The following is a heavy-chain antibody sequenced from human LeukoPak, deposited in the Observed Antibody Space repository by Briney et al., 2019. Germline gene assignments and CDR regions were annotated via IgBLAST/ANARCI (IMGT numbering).Heavy chain of an antibody. D-gene: IGHD3-10*01. J-gene: IGHJ4*02. V-gene: IGHV4-31*03. CDR2: IYYSGST. Sequence: SETLSLTCTVSGGSISSGGYYWSWIRQHPGKGLEWIGYIYYSGSTYYNPSLKSRVTISVDTSKNQFSLKLSSVTAADTAVYYCARASSRSYGSGTQGFDYWGQGTLVTVSS. CDR1: GGSISSGGYY. CDR3: ARASSRSYGSGTQGFDY.